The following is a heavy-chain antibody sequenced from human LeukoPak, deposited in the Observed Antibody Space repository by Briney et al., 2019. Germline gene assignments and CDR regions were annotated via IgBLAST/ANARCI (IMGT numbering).Heavy chain of an antibody. J-gene: IGHJ3*02. V-gene: IGHV3-7*05. Sequence: GGSLRLSCVASGFSFSNYWMSWVRQAPGKGLEWVAMIKPDGSEKYYVDSVKVRFTISRDNAQKSLHLQLNSLRAEDTAVYYCARVVAGRFDIWGQGTMVTVSS. D-gene: IGHD6-19*01. CDR3: ARVVAGRFDI. CDR2: IKPDGSEK. CDR1: GFSFSNYW.